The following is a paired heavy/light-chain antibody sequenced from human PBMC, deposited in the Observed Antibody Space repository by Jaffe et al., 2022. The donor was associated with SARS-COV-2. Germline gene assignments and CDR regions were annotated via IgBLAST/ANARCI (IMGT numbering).Light chain of an antibody. J-gene: IGKJ3*01. CDR3: MQTTQVPCT. CDR2: EVS. V-gene: IGKV2D-29*01. Sequence: DIVMTQTPLSLSVTPGQPASISCKSSQSLLHSDGKTYLSWYLQKPGQPPQLLIYEVSKRLSGVPDRFSGSASGTDFTLKISRVEAEHVGVYYCMQTTQVPCTFGPGTKVDIK. CDR1: QSLLHSDGKTY.
Heavy chain of an antibody. V-gene: IGHV3-74*01. Sequence: EVQLVESGGDLVQPGGSLRLSCAASGFTLSSSWMHWVRQAPGKGLLWVSGIKSDGSVIGYADSVKGRFTISRDNAKNALYLQMNSLRVDDTAVYYCARGNRDYWGQGTLVTVSS. CDR1: GFTLSSSW. D-gene: IGHD3-10*01. CDR3: ARGNRDY. J-gene: IGHJ4*02. CDR2: IKSDGSVI.